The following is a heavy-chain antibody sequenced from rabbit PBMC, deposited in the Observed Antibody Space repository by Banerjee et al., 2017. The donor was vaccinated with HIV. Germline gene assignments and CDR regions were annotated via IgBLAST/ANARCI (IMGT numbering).Heavy chain of an antibody. Sequence: QSLEESGGGLVKPGGTLTLTCKASGIDFSSYCYMCWVRQAPGKGLELIACIYTSSGSTWYASWVNGRFTISRSTSLNTVDLKMTSLTVADTATYFCARDLAGVTGWNFNLWGPGTLVTVS. CDR2: IYTSSGST. CDR1: GIDFSSYCY. D-gene: IGHD4-1*01. V-gene: IGHV1S43*01. J-gene: IGHJ4*01. CDR3: ARDLAGVTGWNFNL.